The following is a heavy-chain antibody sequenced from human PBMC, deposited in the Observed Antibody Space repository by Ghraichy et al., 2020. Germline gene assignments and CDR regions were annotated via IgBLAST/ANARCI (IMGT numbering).Heavy chain of an antibody. J-gene: IGHJ4*02. Sequence: GGSLRLSCAAPGISFSSNAMSWVRQAPGKGLEWVSTIIDSGGNTHYADSVKGRFAISRDNSKNMLYLQMNSLRADDTAVYYCARERGFFDYWGQGALVTVSS. D-gene: IGHD3-16*01. V-gene: IGHV3-23*01. CDR1: GISFSSNA. CDR3: ARERGFFDY. CDR2: IIDSGGNT.